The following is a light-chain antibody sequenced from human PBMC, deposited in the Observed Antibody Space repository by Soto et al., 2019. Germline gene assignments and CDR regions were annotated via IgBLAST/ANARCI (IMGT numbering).Light chain of an antibody. J-gene: IGKJ1*01. CDR2: STS. V-gene: IGKV1-39*01. CDR1: QNIEHY. Sequence: IQLTQSQSSLSASVGDRVTVSCRSSQNIEHYLSWYVQRPGKAPELLVYSTSKLKSGVPSRFRGSGSGTDFSLTISSLQSEDFGTYYCQQSSNIPWTFGQGTKVEIK. CDR3: QQSSNIPWT.